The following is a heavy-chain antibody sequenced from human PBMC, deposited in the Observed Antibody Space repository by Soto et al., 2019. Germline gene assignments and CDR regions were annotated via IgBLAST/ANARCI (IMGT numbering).Heavy chain of an antibody. J-gene: IGHJ4*02. CDR1: GFTFSDAW. V-gene: IGHV3-15*01. D-gene: IGHD3-22*01. Sequence: QLVESGGGLVKPGESLRLSCAASGFTFSDAWMSWVRQAPGKGLEWVGRIKRTTDGGTTDYAAPVKGRFTISRDDPKDTLNLQMNSLKTEDTAVYYCTTGLSSGYYYFDYWGQGTLVTVSS. CDR2: IKRTTDGGTT. CDR3: TTGLSSGYYYFDY.